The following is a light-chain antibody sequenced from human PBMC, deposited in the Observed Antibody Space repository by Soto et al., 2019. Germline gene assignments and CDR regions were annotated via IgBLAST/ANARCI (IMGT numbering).Light chain of an antibody. CDR2: GAS. CDR1: QSVSSRY. J-gene: IGKJ1*01. V-gene: IGKV3-20*01. CDR3: QQSGT. Sequence: EIVLTQSPGTLSLSPGERATLSCRASQSVSSRYLDWYQQKPGQAPRLLIYGASSRATGIPDRFSGSGSESGFTLTITKLEPEDVAVYFCQQSGTFGQGTKVEIK.